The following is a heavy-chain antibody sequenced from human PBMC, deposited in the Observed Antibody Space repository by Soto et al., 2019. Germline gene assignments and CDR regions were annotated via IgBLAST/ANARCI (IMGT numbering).Heavy chain of an antibody. CDR3: AKRSFFQAEPGIRDRSTVSAFLLTRSYDL. J-gene: IGHJ2*01. CDR2: ISDDGSNK. D-gene: IGHD6-13*01. Sequence: ATGKGLEWVAVISDDGSNKYYADSVKGRFTSSRDNSKNTLYLQMNSLRAEDTAVYYCAKRSFFQAEPGIRDRSTVSAFLLTRSYDL. V-gene: IGHV3-30*18.